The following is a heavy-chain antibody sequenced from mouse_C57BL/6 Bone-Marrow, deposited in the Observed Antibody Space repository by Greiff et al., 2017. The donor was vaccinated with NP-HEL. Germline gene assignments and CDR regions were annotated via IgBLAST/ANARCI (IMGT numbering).Heavy chain of an antibody. J-gene: IGHJ3*01. CDR2: ISDGGSYT. CDR1: GFTFSSYA. CDR3: AREGGVYSNCPAWFAY. V-gene: IGHV5-4*01. Sequence: EVQLVESGGGLVKPGGTLKLSCAASGFTFSSYAMSWVRQTPEKRLERVATISDGGSYTYYPDNVKGRFTISRDNAKNNLYLQMSHLKSEDTAMYYCAREGGVYSNCPAWFAYWGQGTLVTVSA. D-gene: IGHD2-5*01.